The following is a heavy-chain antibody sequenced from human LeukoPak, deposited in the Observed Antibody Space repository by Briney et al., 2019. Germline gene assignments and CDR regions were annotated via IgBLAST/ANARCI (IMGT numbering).Heavy chain of an antibody. CDR2: IRGSGGST. Sequence: GGSLRLSCATSGFLFSNYAMSWVRQAPGGGLEGLGWVAVIRGSGGSTDYADSVKGRFTISRDNSKNTLYLQMNSLRADDTAVYYCAKYDSSAYYYAPTDHWGQGTLVTVSS. D-gene: IGHD3-22*01. CDR3: AKYDSSAYYYAPTDH. V-gene: IGHV3-23*01. J-gene: IGHJ4*02. CDR1: GFLFSNYA.